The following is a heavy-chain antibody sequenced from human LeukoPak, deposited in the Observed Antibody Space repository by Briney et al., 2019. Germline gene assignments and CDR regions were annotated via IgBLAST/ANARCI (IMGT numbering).Heavy chain of an antibody. D-gene: IGHD1/OR15-1a*01. CDR2: IYHSGST. V-gene: IGHV4-4*02. Sequence: PSETLSLTCAVSGDSISTSTWWNWVRPPPGKGLEWIGEIYHSGSTNRTPSLKSRVTISVDKTKNQFSLKLSSVTAADTAMYYCARGHNENNYKSTIDVWGQGTMVTVSS. CDR3: ARGHNENNYKSTIDV. CDR1: GDSISTSTW. J-gene: IGHJ3*01.